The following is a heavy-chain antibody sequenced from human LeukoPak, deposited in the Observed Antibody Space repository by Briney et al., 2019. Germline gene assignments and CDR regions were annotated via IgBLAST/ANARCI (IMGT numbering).Heavy chain of an antibody. V-gene: IGHV4-39*01. CDR3: ASYGSEQL. J-gene: IGHJ4*02. D-gene: IGHD3-10*01. CDR2: IYYSGST. Sequence: SETLSLTCTVSGGSIDSMSYYWGWIRQPPGMALEWIGSIYYSGSTFHNPSLKSRVTISVDTSKNQFSLKLSSVTAADTAVYYCASYGSEQLWGQGTLVTVSS. CDR1: GGSIDSMSYY.